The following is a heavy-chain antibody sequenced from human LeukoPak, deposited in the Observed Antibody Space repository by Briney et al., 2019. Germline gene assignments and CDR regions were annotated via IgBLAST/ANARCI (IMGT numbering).Heavy chain of an antibody. CDR3: ARALGSGWYFDF. Sequence: RASVKVSCKASGYTFTTYGITWVRQAPGQGLEWMGWISAYNGDTNYAQKLQGRVTMTTDTSTSTAYMELRSLGSDDTAVYHCARALGSGWYFDFWGQGTLVTVSS. CDR1: GYTFTTYG. J-gene: IGHJ4*02. D-gene: IGHD6-19*01. V-gene: IGHV1-18*01. CDR2: ISAYNGDT.